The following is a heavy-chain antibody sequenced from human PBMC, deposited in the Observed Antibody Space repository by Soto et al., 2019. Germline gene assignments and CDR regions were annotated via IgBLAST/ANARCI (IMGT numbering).Heavy chain of an antibody. Sequence: QLQLQESGPGLVKPSETLSLTCTVSGGSISTSSYYWGWIRQPPGKGLEGIGSIYYSWSNYYNPXXXXXXXXXXXXXXXXXXXXXXXXXXXXXXXYYCXRDYDSSGDYWGX. J-gene: IGHJ4*02. D-gene: IGHD3-22*01. CDR3: XRDYDSSGDY. V-gene: IGHV4-39*01. CDR2: IYYSWSN. CDR1: GGSISTSSYY.